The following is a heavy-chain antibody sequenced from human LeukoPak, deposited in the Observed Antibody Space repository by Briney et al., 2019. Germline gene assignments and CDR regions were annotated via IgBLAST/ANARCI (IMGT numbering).Heavy chain of an antibody. V-gene: IGHV1-2*02. Sequence: ASVKVSCKASGYTFTGYYMHWVRQAPGQGLEWMGWINPNSGGTNYAQKFQGRVTMTRDTSISTAYMELSRLRSDDTAVYYCARTYSNMITFGGVIANYFDYWGQGTLVTVSS. CDR1: GYTFTGYY. CDR3: ARTYSNMITFGGVIANYFDY. D-gene: IGHD3-16*02. J-gene: IGHJ4*02. CDR2: INPNSGGT.